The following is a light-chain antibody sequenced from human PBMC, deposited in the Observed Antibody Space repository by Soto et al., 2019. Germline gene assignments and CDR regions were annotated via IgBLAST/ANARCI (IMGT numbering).Light chain of an antibody. V-gene: IGKV1-27*01. CDR1: QDINNY. J-gene: IGKJ3*01. CDR3: QRYNNGPPVT. CDR2: AAS. Sequence: DIQMTQSPSSLSASVGDRVTITCRASQDINNYLAWYQQKPGKPPKLLIYAASTLQSGVPSRFSGGGSGTDFTLTINSLQLEDVATYYCQRYNNGPPVTFGPGTKV.